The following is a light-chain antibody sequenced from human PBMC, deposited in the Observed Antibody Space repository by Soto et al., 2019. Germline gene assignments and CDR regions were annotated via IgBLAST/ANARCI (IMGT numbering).Light chain of an antibody. V-gene: IGLV2-11*01. J-gene: IGLJ1*01. CDR2: DVT. CDR3: CSYAGNYIFV. Sequence: QSALTQPRSVSGSPGQSVTISCTETSSDVGGYNFVSWYQQHPGKAPKLMIYDVTKRPSGVPDRFSGSKSGNTASLTISGLQADDEADYYCCSYAGNYIFVFGTGTKVTVL. CDR1: SSDVGGYNF.